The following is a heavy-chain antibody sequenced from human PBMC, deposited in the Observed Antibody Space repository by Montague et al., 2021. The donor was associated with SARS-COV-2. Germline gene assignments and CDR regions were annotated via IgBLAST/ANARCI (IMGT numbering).Heavy chain of an antibody. J-gene: IGHJ4*02. CDR2: IYASGST. Sequence: LTCSISGVSITSYYWSWVRQPAGKGLEWIGHIYASGSTNYSPSLKSRVRLSIDNPKNQFSLKLESLTAADTAVYYCVRDGGNWYYFDYWGQGALVTVSS. D-gene: IGHD3-16*01. V-gene: IGHV4-4*07. CDR1: GVSITSYY. CDR3: VRDGGNWYYFDY.